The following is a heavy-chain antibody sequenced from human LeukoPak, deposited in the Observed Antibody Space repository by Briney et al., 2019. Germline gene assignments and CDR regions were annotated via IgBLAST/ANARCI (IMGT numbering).Heavy chain of an antibody. V-gene: IGHV4-34*01. D-gene: IGHD6-13*01. CDR1: GGSFSGYY. J-gene: IGHJ4*02. CDR2: INHCGST. CDR3: ARGRAAGNPYFDY. Sequence: PSETLSLTCAVYGGSFSGYYWSWIRQPPGKGLEWIGEINHCGSTNYNPSLKSRVTISVDTSKNQFSLKLSSVTAADTAVYYCARGRAAGNPYFDYWGQGTLVTVSS.